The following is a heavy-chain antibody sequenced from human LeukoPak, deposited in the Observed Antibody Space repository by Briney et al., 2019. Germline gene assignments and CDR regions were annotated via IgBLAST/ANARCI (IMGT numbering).Heavy chain of an antibody. Sequence: SETLSLTCTVSGGFVSSPTYYWSWIRQPPGKGPEWIGYIYYSGSTNYNPSLKSRVTMSVDTSKNQFSLKLTSVTAADTAVYYCARLAYNSGWYVYWGQGTLVTVSS. V-gene: IGHV4-61*01. CDR1: GGFVSSPTYY. CDR3: ARLAYNSGWYVY. CDR2: IYYSGST. J-gene: IGHJ4*02. D-gene: IGHD6-19*01.